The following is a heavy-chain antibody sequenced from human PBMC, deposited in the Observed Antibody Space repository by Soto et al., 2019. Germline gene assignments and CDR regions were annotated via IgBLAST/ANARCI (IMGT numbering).Heavy chain of an antibody. CDR1: GFTFSSYA. V-gene: IGHV3-30-3*01. CDR3: TKDGNSHLHADYYHYGMDV. CDR2: ISYDGSNK. J-gene: IGHJ6*04. Sequence: GGSLRLSRAASGFTFSSYAMHWVRQAPGKGLEWVAVISYDGSNKYYADSVKGRFTISRDNSKNTLYLQMNSLRAEDTAVYYCTKDGNSHLHADYYHYGMDVWGKRTKVTVS. D-gene: IGHD2-15*01.